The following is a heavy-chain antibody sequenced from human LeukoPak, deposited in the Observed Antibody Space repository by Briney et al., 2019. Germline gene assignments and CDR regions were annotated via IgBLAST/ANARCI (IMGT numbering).Heavy chain of an antibody. CDR3: AREMVRGSRNDAFDI. D-gene: IGHD3-10*01. V-gene: IGHV1-18*01. Sequence: ASVKVSCKASGYTFTSYGISWVRQAPGQGLEWMGWISAYNGNTNYAQKFQGRVTITADESTSTAYMELSSLRSEDTAVYYCAREMVRGSRNDAFDIWGQGTMVTVSS. CDR1: GYTFTSYG. CDR2: ISAYNGNT. J-gene: IGHJ3*02.